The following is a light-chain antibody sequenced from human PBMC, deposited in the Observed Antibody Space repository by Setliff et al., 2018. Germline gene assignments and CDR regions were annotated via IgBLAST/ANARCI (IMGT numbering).Light chain of an antibody. J-gene: IGLJ1*01. Sequence: QSALTQPPSASGSPGQSVAISCTGTSRDVGGFNFVSWYQQHPGKAPKLILYDFTTRPSGVSDRFSGSKSANTASLTISGLQAEDEADYYCCSYAGSSTFVFGGGTKVTVL. CDR3: CSYAGSSTFV. V-gene: IGLV2-23*02. CDR1: SRDVGGFNF. CDR2: DFT.